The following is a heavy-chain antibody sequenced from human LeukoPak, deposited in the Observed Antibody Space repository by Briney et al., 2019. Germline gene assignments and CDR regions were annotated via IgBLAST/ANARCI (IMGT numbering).Heavy chain of an antibody. J-gene: IGHJ6*02. D-gene: IGHD2-15*01. Sequence: GGSLRLSCAASGLSFSGSAMHWVRQASGRGLEWLGRIRSKANSYVTAYAASVNGRFIISRDDSRNTAYLQMNSLQTEDTAVYYCTRHSDKYCSGAGCYVYNFYGMDVWGQGTTVTVSS. CDR2: IRSKANSYVT. V-gene: IGHV3-73*01. CDR1: GLSFSGSA. CDR3: TRHSDKYCSGAGCYVYNFYGMDV.